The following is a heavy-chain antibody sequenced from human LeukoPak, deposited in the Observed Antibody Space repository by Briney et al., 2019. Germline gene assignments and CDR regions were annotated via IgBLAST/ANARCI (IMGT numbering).Heavy chain of an antibody. CDR3: AGIQLWATEY. Sequence: ASVKVSCKASGYTFTGYYMHWVRQAPGQGLEWMGRINPNSGGTNYAQKFQGRVTMTRDTSISTAYMELGRVRSDDTAVYYCAGIQLWATEYWGQGTLVTVSS. CDR1: GYTFTGYY. D-gene: IGHD5-18*01. CDR2: INPNSGGT. J-gene: IGHJ4*02. V-gene: IGHV1-2*06.